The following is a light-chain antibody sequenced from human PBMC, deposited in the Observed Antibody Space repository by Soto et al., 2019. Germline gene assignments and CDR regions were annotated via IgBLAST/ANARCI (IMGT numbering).Light chain of an antibody. CDR1: QSISTT. CDR3: QQYKDWPTT. J-gene: IGKJ4*02. V-gene: IGKV3-15*01. Sequence: IVLTHSPPTPSVAPGQTTSLSCRASQSISTTVAWYHQKPGQAPSLLVYGASTWATGVPARFSGSGAGTEFTLTITSLQSDDFGVYFCQQYKDWPTTFGGGTKVDIK. CDR2: GAS.